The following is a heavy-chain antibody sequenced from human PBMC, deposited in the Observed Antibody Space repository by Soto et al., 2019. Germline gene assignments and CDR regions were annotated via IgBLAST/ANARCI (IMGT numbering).Heavy chain of an antibody. CDR2: IKQDGSEK. D-gene: IGHD3-3*01. J-gene: IGHJ6*03. Sequence: PGGSLRLSCAASGVTFSSYWMSWVRQAPGKGQEWVANIKQDGSEKYYVDSVKGRFTISRDNAKNSLYLQMNSLRAEDTAVYYCARRFLEWLPPTYYYYYMDVWGKGTTVTVS. CDR1: GVTFSSYW. V-gene: IGHV3-7*01. CDR3: ARRFLEWLPPTYYYYYMDV.